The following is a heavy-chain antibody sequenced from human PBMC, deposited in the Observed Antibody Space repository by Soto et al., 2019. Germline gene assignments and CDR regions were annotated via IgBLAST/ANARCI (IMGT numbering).Heavy chain of an antibody. CDR1: ESTFSNSG. Sequence: QVQLVESGGGVVQPGRSLRLSCAASESTFSNSGMHWVRQAPGKGLKWVAVISNDGRDKYYADSVKGRFTISRENSKKTLFLQMNSLRPEDTAVYYCARAPRGFSAYDASLQIDSWGQGTLVTVSS. D-gene: IGHD5-12*01. V-gene: IGHV3-30*03. J-gene: IGHJ4*02. CDR2: ISNDGRDK. CDR3: ARAPRGFSAYDASLQIDS.